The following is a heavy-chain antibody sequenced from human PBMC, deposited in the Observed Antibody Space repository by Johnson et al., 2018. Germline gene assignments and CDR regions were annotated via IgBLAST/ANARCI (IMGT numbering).Heavy chain of an antibody. J-gene: IGHJ1*01. CDR1: GFTFSGYW. CDR2: ISSDGRRT. V-gene: IGHV3-74*01. D-gene: IGHD3-22*01. Sequence: VQLQESGGGLIHPGGSLRLSCEASGFTFSGYWMHWVRHDSGQGLMWVGDISSDGRRTGYADSVKGRFTISRDNAKNTMYLDMNSLRAEDTAIYYCVKDLHYYDGSGYFNRAHWGQGTLGTVSS. CDR3: VKDLHYYDGSGYFNRAH.